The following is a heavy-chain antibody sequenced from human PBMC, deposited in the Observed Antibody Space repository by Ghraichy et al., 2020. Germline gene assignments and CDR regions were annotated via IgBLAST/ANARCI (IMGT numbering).Heavy chain of an antibody. D-gene: IGHD1-26*01. CDR1: GFTFSNYW. V-gene: IGHV3-7*03. Sequence: GGSLRLSCTASGFTFSNYWMTWVRQAPGMGLEWVANIKGDGSMRNYADSVKGRFTISRDNAKNSLYLQMNSLRAEDTAVYYCARNLNWENYWGQGTLVTVSS. J-gene: IGHJ4*02. CDR3: ARNLNWENY. CDR2: IKGDGSMR.